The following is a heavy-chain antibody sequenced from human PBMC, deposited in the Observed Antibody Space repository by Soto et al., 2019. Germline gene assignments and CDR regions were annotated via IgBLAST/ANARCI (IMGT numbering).Heavy chain of an antibody. Sequence: QLQLQESGPELVKPSETLSLTCTVSGGSISSYYWAWVRQPPGQAPEWIGYIYYSGSTKSSPSLKTRLSMSVDTPKMQVALRLSSVTAADTAGYNCAAQRVVEFGSHFDHWGQGMLVSVSP. D-gene: IGHD3-10*01. V-gene: IGHV4-59*01. CDR2: IYYSGST. J-gene: IGHJ4*02. CDR1: GGSISSYY. CDR3: AAQRVVEFGSHFDH.